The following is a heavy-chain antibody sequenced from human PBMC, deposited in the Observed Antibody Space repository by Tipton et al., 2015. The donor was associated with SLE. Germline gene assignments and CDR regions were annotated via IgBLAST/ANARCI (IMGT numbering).Heavy chain of an antibody. CDR1: GFTVSNNY. D-gene: IGHD2-2*01. CDR2: IFSGGTT. J-gene: IGHJ4*02. Sequence: QLVQSGGGLVQPGGSLRLSCVASGFTVSNNYMSWVRQAPGKGLEWVSVIFSGGTTYYADSVKGRFTISRDSSKNMAFLQMNSLRAEDTAMYYCVIVPRRSRVPTVRSWGQGTLVTVSS. CDR3: VIVPRRSRVPTVRS. V-gene: IGHV3-66*01.